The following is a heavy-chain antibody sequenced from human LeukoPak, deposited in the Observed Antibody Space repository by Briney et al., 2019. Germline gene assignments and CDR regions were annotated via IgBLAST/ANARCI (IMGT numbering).Heavy chain of an antibody. CDR1: GGSISSYY. CDR2: IYYSGST. V-gene: IGHV4-59*01. J-gene: IGHJ4*02. D-gene: IGHD3-22*01. Sequence: KSSETLSLTCTVSGGSISSYYWSWIRQPPGKGLEWIGYIYYSGSTNYNPSLKSRVTISVDTSKNQFSLKLSSVTAADTAVYYCATTYYYDSSGIHFDYWGQGTLVTVSS. CDR3: ATTYYYDSSGIHFDY.